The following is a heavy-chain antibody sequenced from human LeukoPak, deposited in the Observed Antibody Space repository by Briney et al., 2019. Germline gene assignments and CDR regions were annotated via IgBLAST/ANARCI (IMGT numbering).Heavy chain of an antibody. CDR3: ARDSSSWYRDFDY. D-gene: IGHD6-13*01. CDR2: INAGNGNT. Sequence: ASVSVSCKASGYTFTSYDMHWVRQAPGQRLEWTGWINAGNGNTKNSQKFQGRVTITRDTSPSTAYMELSSLRSEDTAVYYCARDSSSWYRDFDYWGQGTLLTVSS. J-gene: IGHJ4*02. CDR1: GYTFTSYD. V-gene: IGHV1-3*01.